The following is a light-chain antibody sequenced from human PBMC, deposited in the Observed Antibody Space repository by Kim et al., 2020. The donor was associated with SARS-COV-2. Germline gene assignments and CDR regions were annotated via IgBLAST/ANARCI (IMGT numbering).Light chain of an antibody. J-gene: IGKJ2*01. Sequence: SASVGGRVTITCRASQTISSWLAWYQQKPGKAPKLLIYKASSLESGVPSRFSGSGSGTEFTLTISGLQPDDFATYYCQQYNTYSYTFGQGTKLEI. CDR2: KAS. CDR1: QTISSW. CDR3: QQYNTYSYT. V-gene: IGKV1-5*03.